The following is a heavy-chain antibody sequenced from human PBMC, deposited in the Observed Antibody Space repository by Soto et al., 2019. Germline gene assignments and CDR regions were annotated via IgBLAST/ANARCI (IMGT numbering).Heavy chain of an antibody. CDR3: AHVYGGYDNFDY. J-gene: IGHJ4*02. CDR1: GFSLSTSGVG. V-gene: IGHV2-5*02. D-gene: IGHD5-12*01. Sequence: QITLKESGPTLVKPTQTLTLTCTFSGFSLSTSGVGVGWIRQPPGTALEWLALIYWDDDKRYSPSLKSRLTITKDTSKNRVVLTMTNMDPVDTATYYCAHVYGGYDNFDYWGQGTLVTVSS. CDR2: IYWDDDK.